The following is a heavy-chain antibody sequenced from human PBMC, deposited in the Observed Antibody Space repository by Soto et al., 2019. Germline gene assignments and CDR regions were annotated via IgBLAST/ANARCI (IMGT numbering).Heavy chain of an antibody. D-gene: IGHD3-22*01. CDR3: AADYYDTTDYYYDY. CDR2: IVVGSGNT. Sequence: GASVKVSCKASGFTFISSAVQWVLQARGQRLEWIGWIVVGSGNTNYAQKFQERVTISRDLSTSTAYMELSSLRSEDMAVYYCAADYYDTTDYYYDYWGQGTLVTVSS. CDR1: GFTFISSA. J-gene: IGHJ4*02. V-gene: IGHV1-58*01.